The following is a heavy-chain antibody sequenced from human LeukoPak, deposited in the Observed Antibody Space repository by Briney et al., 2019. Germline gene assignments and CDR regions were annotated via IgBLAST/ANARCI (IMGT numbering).Heavy chain of an antibody. V-gene: IGHV3-23*01. Sequence: GGSLRLSCAASGFTFSSYAMSWVRQAPGKGLEWVSAISGSGGSTYYADSVKGRFTISRDNTKNTLYLQMNSLRAEDTAVYYCAKTKVAVTTFYGMDVWGQGTTVTVSS. CDR3: AKTKVAVTTFYGMDV. CDR2: ISGSGGST. J-gene: IGHJ6*02. D-gene: IGHD4-11*01. CDR1: GFTFSSYA.